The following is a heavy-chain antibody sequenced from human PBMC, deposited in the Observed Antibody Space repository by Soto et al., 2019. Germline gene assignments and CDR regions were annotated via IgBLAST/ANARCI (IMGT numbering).Heavy chain of an antibody. J-gene: IGHJ6*02. V-gene: IGHV2-5*02. D-gene: IGHD3-3*01. CDR2: IYWDDDK. Sequence: QITLRETGPTQVKPTQTLTLTCTFSGFSLSTSGVGVAWILQPPGKAMEWLALIYWDDDKRYRPSLKSRLTNPKVTSKCHVVLTWTNIDPLHTATYFSAHSFGVAVMGYYHHAIDVWGQGTTFTVSS. CDR3: AHSFGVAVMGYYHHAIDV. CDR1: GFSLSTSGVG.